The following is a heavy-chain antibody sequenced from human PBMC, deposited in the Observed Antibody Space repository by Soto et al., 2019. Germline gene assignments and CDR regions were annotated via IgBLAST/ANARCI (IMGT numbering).Heavy chain of an antibody. CDR1: GGSISSGGYY. CDR3: ARENQNWNYSSDYYYYGMDV. CDR2: IYYSGST. V-gene: IGHV4-31*03. Sequence: TLSLTCTVSGGSISSGGYYWSWIRQHPGKGLEWIGYIYYSGSTYYNPSLKSRVTISVDTSKNQFSLKLSSVTAADTAVYYCARENQNWNYSSDYYYYGMDVWGQGTTVTVSS. J-gene: IGHJ6*02. D-gene: IGHD1-7*01.